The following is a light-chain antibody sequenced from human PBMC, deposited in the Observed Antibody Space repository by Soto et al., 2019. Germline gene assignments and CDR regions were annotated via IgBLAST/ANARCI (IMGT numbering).Light chain of an antibody. CDR1: QDISNY. CDR2: DAS. J-gene: IGKJ2*02. CDR3: QQNDNLPRT. Sequence: DIQMTQSPSSLSASVGDRVTITCQASQDISNYLNWYQQKPGKAPKLLIYDASNLETGVPSRCSGSGSGTDFTCTTSSLQPEDIATGYCQQNDNLPRTFGQGTKLEIK. V-gene: IGKV1-33*01.